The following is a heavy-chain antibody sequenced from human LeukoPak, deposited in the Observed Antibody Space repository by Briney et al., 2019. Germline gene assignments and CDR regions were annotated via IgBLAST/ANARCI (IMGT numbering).Heavy chain of an antibody. D-gene: IGHD2-21*01. J-gene: IGHJ4*02. CDR2: IWYDGSNK. CDR3: ARRPYWGSILYFDY. Sequence: GGSLRLSCAASGFTFSSYGMHWVRQAPGKGLEWVAVIWYDGSNKYYADSVKGRFTISRDNSKNTLYLQMNSLRAEDTAVYYCARRPYWGSILYFDYWGQGTLVTVSS. CDR1: GFTFSSYG. V-gene: IGHV3-33*01.